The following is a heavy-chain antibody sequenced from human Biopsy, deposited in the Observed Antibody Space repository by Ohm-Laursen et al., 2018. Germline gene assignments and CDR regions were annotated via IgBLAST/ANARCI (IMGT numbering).Heavy chain of an antibody. Sequence: SETLSLTCTLSGASVRSHFLTWIRQPPGKGLQWIGSISNSGTTKSSPSLKSRVTILVDTSKNQFSLKLNSVTAADTAVYYCGRREVVITHDAFDTWGQGTMVTVSS. CDR1: GASVRSHF. CDR3: GRREVVITHDAFDT. J-gene: IGHJ3*02. V-gene: IGHV4-59*08. CDR2: ISNSGTT. D-gene: IGHD3-22*01.